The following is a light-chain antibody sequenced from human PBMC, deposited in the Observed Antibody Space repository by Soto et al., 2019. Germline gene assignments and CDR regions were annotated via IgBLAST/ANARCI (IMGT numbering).Light chain of an antibody. V-gene: IGKV3-15*01. CDR1: QSVTGD. J-gene: IGKJ1*01. Sequence: EIVMTQSPATLSVSPGERVTLSCRASQSVTGDLAWYQQKPGQAPRLLIYGASTRATGVPARFSGSGSGTEFTLTISGLQSEDFAVYYCHQYNNWLPTFGQGTKVEIK. CDR2: GAS. CDR3: HQYNNWLPT.